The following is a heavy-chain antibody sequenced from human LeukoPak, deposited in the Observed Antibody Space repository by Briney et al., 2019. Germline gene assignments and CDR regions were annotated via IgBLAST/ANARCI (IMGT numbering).Heavy chain of an antibody. D-gene: IGHD7-27*01. Sequence: PGGSLRLSCAASGFTFDDYGMSWVRQAPGKGLEWVSGINWSGGSTGYADSVKGRFTISRDNAKNSLYLQMKSLRAEDTALYYCARGWGSTFDYWGQGTLVTVSS. CDR2: INWSGGST. CDR3: ARGWGSTFDY. V-gene: IGHV3-20*04. CDR1: GFTFDDYG. J-gene: IGHJ4*02.